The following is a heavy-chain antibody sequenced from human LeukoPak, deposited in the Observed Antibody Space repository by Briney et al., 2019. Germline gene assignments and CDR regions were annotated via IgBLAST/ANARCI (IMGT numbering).Heavy chain of an antibody. J-gene: IGHJ4*02. V-gene: IGHV3-64*01. CDR1: GFTFRTFA. CDR2: ISSSGSST. Sequence: GGSLRLSCAASGFTFRTFAMHWVRQAPGKGLEYVSGISSSGSSTYYGNSVKGRFTISRDNSKNTLYLQMGSLRAEDMAVHYCARGGYNSGWSTFDYWGQGTLVTVSS. CDR3: ARGGYNSGWSTFDY. D-gene: IGHD6-19*01.